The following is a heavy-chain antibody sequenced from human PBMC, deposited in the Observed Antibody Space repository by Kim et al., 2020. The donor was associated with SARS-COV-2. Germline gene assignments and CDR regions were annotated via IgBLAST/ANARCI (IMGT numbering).Heavy chain of an antibody. D-gene: IGHD5-18*01. Sequence: NPTYAQGFTGRFVFSLDTSVSTAYLQISSLKAEDTAVYYCARVFYSSPDYWGQGTLVTVSS. CDR2: NP. V-gene: IGHV7-4-1*02. J-gene: IGHJ4*02. CDR3: ARVFYSSPDY.